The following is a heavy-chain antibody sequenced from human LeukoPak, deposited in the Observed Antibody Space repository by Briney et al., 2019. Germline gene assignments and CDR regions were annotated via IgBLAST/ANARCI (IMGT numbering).Heavy chain of an antibody. V-gene: IGHV4-59*01. Sequence: SETLSLTCSASGGSISSYYWTWIRQPPGKGLEWIGYRYYSGSTSYNPSLKSRVTISVDTSKSQFSLKLLSVTAAHTDIYYCARFRADFETDWGQGTLVTVSS. CDR2: RYYSGST. J-gene: IGHJ1*01. D-gene: IGHD2-21*02. CDR1: GGSISSYY. CDR3: ARFRADFETD.